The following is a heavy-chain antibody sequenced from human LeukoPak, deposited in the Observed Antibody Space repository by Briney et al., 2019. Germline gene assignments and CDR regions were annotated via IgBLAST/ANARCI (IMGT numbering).Heavy chain of an antibody. D-gene: IGHD2-2*01. CDR3: ARGLDCRSTSCYLDN. CDR1: GFTFTDFY. J-gene: IGHJ4*02. V-gene: IGHV3-21*01. Sequence: RPGGSLRLSCAASGFTFTDFYMNWVRQAPGKGLEWVSWISPTSSYMYYADSVKGRFTISRDNAKNSLDLQINSLGAEDTAVYYCARGLDCRSTSCYLDNWGQGTLVTVSS. CDR2: ISPTSSYM.